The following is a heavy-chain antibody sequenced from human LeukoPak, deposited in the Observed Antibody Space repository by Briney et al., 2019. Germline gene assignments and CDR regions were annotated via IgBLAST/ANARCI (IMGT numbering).Heavy chain of an antibody. CDR1: GFTFSSYW. CDR2: INSDGSST. CDR3: ARSAWVDCFDY. Sequence: GGSLRLSCAASGFTFSSYWMHWVRQAPGKGLVWVSRINSDGSSTSYADSVKGRFTISRDNAKNTLYLQMNSLRAEDAAVYYCARSAWVDCFDYWGQGTLVTVSS. V-gene: IGHV3-74*01. D-gene: IGHD2-15*01. J-gene: IGHJ4*02.